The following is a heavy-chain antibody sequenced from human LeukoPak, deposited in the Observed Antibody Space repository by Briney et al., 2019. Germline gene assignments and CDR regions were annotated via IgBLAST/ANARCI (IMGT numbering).Heavy chain of an antibody. CDR1: GGTFSSYA. D-gene: IGHD3-10*01. CDR2: IIPIFGTA. V-gene: IGHV1-69*13. Sequence: SVKVSCKASGGTFSSYAISWVRQAPGQGLEWMGGIIPIFGTANYAQKFQGRVTITAHESTSTAYMELSSLRSEDTAVYYCARVALWFGPATRDYYYGMDVWGQGTTVTVSS. CDR3: ARVALWFGPATRDYYYGMDV. J-gene: IGHJ6*02.